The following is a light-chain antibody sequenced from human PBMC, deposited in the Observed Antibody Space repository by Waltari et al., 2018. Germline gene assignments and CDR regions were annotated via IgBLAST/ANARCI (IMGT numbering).Light chain of an antibody. V-gene: IGLV1-44*01. CDR1: SSHIGRIT. Sequence: QSVLTQPPSASATPGQRVTIACSGSSSHIGRITVKCYQQLPGTAPKLLIYTNSKRTSGVSDRFSGSKSGTSASLAISGLQSEDEADYYCAAWDDSLNGVVFGGGTRLTVL. J-gene: IGLJ2*01. CDR3: AAWDDSLNGVV. CDR2: TNS.